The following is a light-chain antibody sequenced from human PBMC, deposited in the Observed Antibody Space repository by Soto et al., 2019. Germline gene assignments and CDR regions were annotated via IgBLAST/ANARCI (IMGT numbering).Light chain of an antibody. J-gene: IGLJ1*01. CDR3: ATWDDSRNGV. CDR2: TNN. CDR1: TSNIESHP. V-gene: IGLV1-44*01. Sequence: QSALTQPPSASGTPGQRITISCSGSTSNIESHPVNWFQQVPGAAPKLLITTNNQRPSGVPDRFSGSKSGAPASLAISGLQSEDEATYYCATWDDSRNGVFGTGTKVTVL.